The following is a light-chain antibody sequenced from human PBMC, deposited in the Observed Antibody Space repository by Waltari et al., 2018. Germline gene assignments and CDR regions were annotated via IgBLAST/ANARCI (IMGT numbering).Light chain of an antibody. CDR2: RAS. V-gene: IGKV3-15*01. J-gene: IGKJ5*01. CDR3: QQYNVWPPIT. Sequence: EVVMTQSPATLSVSPGERATLSCLASQNIYTNLAWYQQRPCQPPRLLIYRASARASGVPARFSGSGSGTEFTLTISSLQSEDSAVYYCQQYNVWPPITFGQGTRLEFK. CDR1: QNIYTN.